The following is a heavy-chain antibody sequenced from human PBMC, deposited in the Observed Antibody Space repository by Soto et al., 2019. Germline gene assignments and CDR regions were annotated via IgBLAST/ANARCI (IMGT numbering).Heavy chain of an antibody. CDR2: ISWNSGSI. Sequence: EVKLVESGGGLVQPGRSLRLSCAASGFTFDDYAMHWVRQAPGKGLEWVSGISWNSGSIGYADSVKGRFTISRDNAKNSLYLQMNSLRAEDTALYYCAKSRNIDDDAFDIWGQGTMVTVSS. D-gene: IGHD4-4*01. CDR1: GFTFDDYA. CDR3: AKSRNIDDDAFDI. V-gene: IGHV3-9*01. J-gene: IGHJ3*02.